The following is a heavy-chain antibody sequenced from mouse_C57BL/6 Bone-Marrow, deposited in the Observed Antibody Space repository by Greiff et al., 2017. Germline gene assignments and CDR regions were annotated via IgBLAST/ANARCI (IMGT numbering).Heavy chain of an antibody. CDR2: ISPRSGNT. J-gene: IGHJ3*01. CDR1: GYTFTSYG. Sequence: VQLQQSGAELARPGASVKLSCKASGYTFTSYGMSWVQQRTGKGLEWIGEISPRSGNTYYNEKLKGKATLTADKSYSTAYMELRSKTSEDSAVYCCAREDCGSPFAYWGQGTLVTVSA. D-gene: IGHD1-1*01. V-gene: IGHV1-81*01. CDR3: AREDCGSPFAY.